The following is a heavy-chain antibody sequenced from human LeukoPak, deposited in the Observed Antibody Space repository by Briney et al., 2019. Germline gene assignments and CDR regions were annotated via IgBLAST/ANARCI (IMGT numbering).Heavy chain of an antibody. D-gene: IGHD2/OR15-2a*01. CDR2: INHSGST. CDR3: ARGGRGYFPESWYDP. Sequence: PSETLSLTCTVSGGSISSSSYYWGWIRQPPGKGLEWIGEINHSGSTNYNPSLKSRVTISVDTSKNQFSLKLSSVTAADSAVYYCARGGRGYFPESWYDPWGQGTLVTVSS. J-gene: IGHJ5*02. V-gene: IGHV4-39*07. CDR1: GGSISSSSYY.